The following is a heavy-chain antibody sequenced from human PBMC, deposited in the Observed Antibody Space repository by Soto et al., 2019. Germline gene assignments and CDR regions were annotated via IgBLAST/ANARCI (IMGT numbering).Heavy chain of an antibody. CDR3: ARAGDRRLVLDYYYGMDV. CDR1: GGSISSYY. Sequence: SETLSLTCTVSGGSISSYYWSWIRQPAGKGLEWIGRIYTSGSTNYNPSLKSRVTMSVDTSKNQFSLKLSSVTAADTAVYYCARAGDRRLVLDYYYGMDVWGQGTTVTVSS. J-gene: IGHJ6*02. CDR2: IYTSGST. D-gene: IGHD6-19*01. V-gene: IGHV4-4*07.